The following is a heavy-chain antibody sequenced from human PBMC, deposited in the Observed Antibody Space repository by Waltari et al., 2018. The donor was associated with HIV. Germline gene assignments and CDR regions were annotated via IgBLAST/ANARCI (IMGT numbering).Heavy chain of an antibody. CDR3: ARAGSSGYSYALDV. V-gene: IGHV3-21*02. CDR2: VSTNSNFK. Sequence: QLAESGGGMVKPGESLTLSCTASDFVFSSYTINWVRQAPGEGLELVSSVSTNSNFKHSADSVRGRFTISRDDASKTLYLQMNSVRVEDTAIYFCARAGSSGYSYALDVWGQGTTVTVSS. D-gene: IGHD2-21*01. CDR1: DFVFSSYT. J-gene: IGHJ6*02.